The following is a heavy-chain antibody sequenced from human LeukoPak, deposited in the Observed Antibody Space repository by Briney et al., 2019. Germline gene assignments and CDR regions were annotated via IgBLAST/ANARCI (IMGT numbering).Heavy chain of an antibody. CDR3: ARLGAGPTYYDFWSGYSSFYFDY. V-gene: IGHV4-39*01. Sequence: PSETLSLTCTVSGGSTSSSNYYWGWIRQPPGKGLEWIGGIHYSGNTYYNPSLKSRVTISVDTSKNQFSLKLSSVTAADTAVYYCARLGAGPTYYDFWSGYSSFYFDYCGQGTLVTVSS. CDR2: IHYSGNT. CDR1: GGSTSSSNYY. D-gene: IGHD3-3*01. J-gene: IGHJ4*02.